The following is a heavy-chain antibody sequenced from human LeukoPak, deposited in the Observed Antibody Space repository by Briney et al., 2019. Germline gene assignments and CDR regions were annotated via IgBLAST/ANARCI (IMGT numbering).Heavy chain of an antibody. CDR2: ISSNGGST. CDR1: GFTFSSYA. J-gene: IGHJ6*02. D-gene: IGHD3-10*01. V-gene: IGHV3-64*01. Sequence: GGSLRLSCAASGFTFSSYAMHWVRQAPGKGLEYVSAISSNGGSTYYANSVKGRFTISRDNSKNTQYLQMGSLRAEDMAVYYCARTYYYGSGSYYHGGMDVWGQGTTVTVSS. CDR3: ARTYYYGSGSYYHGGMDV.